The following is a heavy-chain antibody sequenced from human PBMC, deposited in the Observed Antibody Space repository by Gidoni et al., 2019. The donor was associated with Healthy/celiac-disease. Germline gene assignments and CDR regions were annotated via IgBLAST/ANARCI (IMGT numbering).Heavy chain of an antibody. Sequence: QVQLQEPGPGLVKPSQTLSLTCTVSGGSISIGSYYWSWIRPPAGKGLEWIGRINTSGSTNYNPSLKSRVTISVDTSKNQFSLKLGSVTAADTAVYYCARDTAYSGSYYFDYWGQGTLVTVSS. V-gene: IGHV4-61*02. CDR3: ARDTAYSGSYYFDY. J-gene: IGHJ4*02. D-gene: IGHD1-26*01. CDR1: GGSISIGSYY. CDR2: INTSGST.